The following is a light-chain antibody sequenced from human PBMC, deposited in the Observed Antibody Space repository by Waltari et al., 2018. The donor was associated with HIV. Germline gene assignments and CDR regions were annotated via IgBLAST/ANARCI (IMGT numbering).Light chain of an antibody. CDR1: SSDVGGYNY. J-gene: IGLJ2*01. Sequence: QPALTQPAPGSGSPGHSITISCTGTSSDVGGYNYVSWYQQTPGKAPKLMIYEVSNRPSGVSNRFSGSKSGNTASLTISGLQAEDEADYYCSSYTSSSTVVFGGGTKLTVL. CDR2: EVS. CDR3: SSYTSSSTVV. V-gene: IGLV2-14*01.